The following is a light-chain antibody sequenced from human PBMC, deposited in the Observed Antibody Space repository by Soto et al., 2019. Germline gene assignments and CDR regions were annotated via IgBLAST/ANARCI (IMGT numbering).Light chain of an antibody. CDR1: SSDVGGYNY. CDR2: EVN. CDR3: CSYAGSYPV. V-gene: IGLV2-14*01. J-gene: IGLJ3*02. Sequence: QSALTQPASVSGSLGQSITISCTGTSSDVGGYNYVSWYQQHPGKVPKLMIYEVNNRPSGVPDRFSGSKSGNTASLTISGLQAEDEADYYCCSYAGSYPVFGGGTKLTVL.